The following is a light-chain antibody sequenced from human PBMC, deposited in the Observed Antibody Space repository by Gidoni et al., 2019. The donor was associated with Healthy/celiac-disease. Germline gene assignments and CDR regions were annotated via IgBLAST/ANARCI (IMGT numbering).Light chain of an antibody. J-gene: IGKJ1*01. V-gene: IGKV3-11*01. CDR3: QQRSNWPSWT. Sequence: VLTQSPATLSLSPGERATLSCRASQSVSSYLAWYQQKPGQAPRLLIYDASNRATGIPARFSGSGSGTDFTLTISSLEPEDFAVYYCQQRSNWPSWTFGQGTKVEIK. CDR2: DAS. CDR1: QSVSSY.